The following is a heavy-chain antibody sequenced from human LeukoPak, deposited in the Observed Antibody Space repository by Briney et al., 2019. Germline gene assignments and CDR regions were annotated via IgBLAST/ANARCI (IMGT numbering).Heavy chain of an antibody. J-gene: IGHJ4*02. CDR1: GYSISSGYY. D-gene: IGHD1-26*01. Sequence: PSETLSLTCAVSGYSISSGYYWGWIRQPPGKGLEWIGSIHHSGSTYHNSSLKSRVTMSVDTSKNLFSLNLNSVTAADTAVYYCARGRWEHSSIKYFDYWGQGTLVTVSS. CDR3: ARGRWEHSSIKYFDY. CDR2: IHHSGST. V-gene: IGHV4-38-2*01.